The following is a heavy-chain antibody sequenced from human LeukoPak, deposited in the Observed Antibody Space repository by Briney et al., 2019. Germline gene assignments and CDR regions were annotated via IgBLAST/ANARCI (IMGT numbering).Heavy chain of an antibody. V-gene: IGHV3-7*01. J-gene: IGHJ4*02. CDR3: ARDPTQYCSSTSCPGGNYFDY. Sequence: GGSLRLSCAASGFTFSSYWMSWVRQAPGTGLEWVANINQDGSEKYYVDSVKGRFTISRDNAKNSLYLEMNSLRAEDTAVYYCARDPTQYCSSTSCPGGNYFDYWGQGALDTVSS. CDR2: INQDGSEK. CDR1: GFTFSSYW. D-gene: IGHD2-2*01.